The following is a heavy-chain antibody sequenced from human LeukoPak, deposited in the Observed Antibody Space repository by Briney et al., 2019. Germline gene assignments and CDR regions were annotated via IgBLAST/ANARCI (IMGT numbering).Heavy chain of an antibody. CDR1: GFTFSNYW. J-gene: IGHJ6*03. D-gene: IGHD3-10*02. V-gene: IGHV3-74*01. Sequence: GGSLRLSCAASGFTFSNYWMHWVRQAPGKGLVWVSRINSDGSSTSYADSVMGRFTISRDNAKNTLFLQMNSLRAEDTALYYCARVFGGDYYYYYMDVWGKGTTVTISS. CDR3: ARVFGGDYYYYYMDV. CDR2: INSDGSST.